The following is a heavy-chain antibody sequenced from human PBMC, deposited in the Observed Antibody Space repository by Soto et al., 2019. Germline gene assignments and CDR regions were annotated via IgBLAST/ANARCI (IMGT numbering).Heavy chain of an antibody. D-gene: IGHD3-16*01. J-gene: IGHJ6*02. CDR2: ISSYGSDT. V-gene: IGHV3-74*01. CDR3: ASNYAYAEGYYWYGIDV. Sequence: EVQLVESGGGLVLPGGSLRLSCAASGFTFSRYWMHWVRQAPGKGLVWVSRISSYGSDTHYADSVKGRFTISRDNAKNTLYLQMNGLRADHTAVYYCASNYAYAEGYYWYGIDVWGQGTTVTVSS. CDR1: GFTFSRYW.